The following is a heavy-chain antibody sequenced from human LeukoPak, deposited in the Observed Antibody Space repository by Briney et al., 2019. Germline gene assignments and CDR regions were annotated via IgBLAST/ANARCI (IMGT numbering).Heavy chain of an antibody. D-gene: IGHD3-3*01. CDR3: ARANYDFWGLYYYGMDV. J-gene: IGHJ6*02. CDR2: IYYSGST. Sequence: SETLSLTCTVSGGSISSSSYYWGWIRQPPGKGLEWIGSIYYSGSTYYNPSLKSRVTISVDTSKNQFSLKLSSVTAADTAVYYCARANYDFWGLYYYGMDVWGQGTTVTVSS. CDR1: GGSISSSSYY. V-gene: IGHV4-39*01.